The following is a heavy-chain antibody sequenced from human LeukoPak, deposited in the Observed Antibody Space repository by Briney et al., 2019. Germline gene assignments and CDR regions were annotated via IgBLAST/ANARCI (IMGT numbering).Heavy chain of an antibody. V-gene: IGHV3-30-3*01. CDR2: ISYDGSNK. Sequence: GGSLRLSCAASGFTFSSYAMHWVRQAPGKGLEWVAVISYDGSNKYYADSVKGRFTISRDNSKNTLYLQMNSLRAEDTALYYCALLVAANYWGQGTLVTVSS. CDR3: ALLVAANY. CDR1: GFTFSSYA. J-gene: IGHJ4*02. D-gene: IGHD2-15*01.